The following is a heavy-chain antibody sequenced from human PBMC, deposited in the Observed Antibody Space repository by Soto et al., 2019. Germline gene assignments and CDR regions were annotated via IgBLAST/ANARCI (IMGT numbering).Heavy chain of an antibody. CDR3: AKDDGDGYSLFDY. D-gene: IGHD5-18*01. CDR2: ISGSGGST. CDR1: GFTFSSYA. Sequence: PGGSLRLSCAASGFTFSSYAMSWVRQAPGKGLEWVSAISGSGGSTYYADSVKGRFTISRDNSKNTLYLQMNSLRAGDTAVYYCAKDDGDGYSLFDYWGQGTMVIVSS. J-gene: IGHJ4*02. V-gene: IGHV3-23*01.